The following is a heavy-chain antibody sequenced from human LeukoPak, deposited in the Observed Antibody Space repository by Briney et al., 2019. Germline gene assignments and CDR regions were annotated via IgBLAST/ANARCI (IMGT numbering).Heavy chain of an antibody. V-gene: IGHV4-61*01. D-gene: IGHD3-10*01. CDR3: ARSYGSGNYFDY. CDR1: GDSVSGISFY. Sequence: SETLSLTCTVSGDSVSGISFYWSWVRQPPGKGLQYIGYIQYSGSTNYNPSLKSRVTISVDTSKNQFSLKLSSVTAADTAVYYCARSYGSGNYFDYWGQGTLVTVSS. J-gene: IGHJ4*02. CDR2: IQYSGST.